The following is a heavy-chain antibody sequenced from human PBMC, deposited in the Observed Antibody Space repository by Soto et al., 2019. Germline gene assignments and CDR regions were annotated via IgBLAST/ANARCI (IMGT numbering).Heavy chain of an antibody. V-gene: IGHV1-69*01. J-gene: IGHJ3*01. CDR3: AGSFKYGSGTFDALDV. Sequence: QVLLVQSGTEVKKPGSSVKVSCQASGGTSSDYALTWVRQAPGQGLEWMGGIIPIFGTANYAQRFQGRVSMTADESSSLAYMELSSLEADDTAVYYCAGSFKYGSGTFDALDVWGHGTMVMVSS. CDR2: IIPIFGTA. D-gene: IGHD3-10*01. CDR1: GGTSSDYA.